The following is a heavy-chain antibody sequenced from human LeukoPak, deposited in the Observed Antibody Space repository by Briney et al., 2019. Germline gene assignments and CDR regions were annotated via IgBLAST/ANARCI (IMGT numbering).Heavy chain of an antibody. J-gene: IGHJ4*02. D-gene: IGHD3-10*01. Sequence: SETLSLTCTVSGGSISGYYWTWIRQPPGKGLEWIGYMYYNGNTNYNPSLKSRVTISVDPSKNQFSLKLTSVTTADTAVYYCARDVGGLGFGELNPFDYWGQGTPVTVSS. V-gene: IGHV4-59*12. CDR3: ARDVGGLGFGELNPFDY. CDR1: GGSISGYY. CDR2: MYYNGNT.